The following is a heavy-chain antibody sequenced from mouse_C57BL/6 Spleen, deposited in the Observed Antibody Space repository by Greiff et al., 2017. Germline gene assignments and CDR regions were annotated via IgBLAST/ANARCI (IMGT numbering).Heavy chain of an antibody. D-gene: IGHD2-3*01. Sequence: GKLMESGGGLVQPGGSMKLSCVASGFTFSNYWMNWVRQSPEKGLEWVAQIRLKSDNYATHYAESVKGRFTISRDDSKSSVYLQMNNLRAEDTGIYYCTGGRWLSYFDYWGQGTTLTVSS. CDR3: TGGRWLSYFDY. CDR1: GFTFSNYW. J-gene: IGHJ2*01. CDR2: IRLKSDNYAT. V-gene: IGHV6-3*01.